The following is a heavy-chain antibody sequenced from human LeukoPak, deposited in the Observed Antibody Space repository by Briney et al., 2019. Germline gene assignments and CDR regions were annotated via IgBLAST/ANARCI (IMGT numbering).Heavy chain of an antibody. CDR1: NGSISNYY. V-gene: IGHV4-59*01. CDR3: ARGGRYFDWLVYFDY. CDR2: IYYSGTT. D-gene: IGHD3-9*01. J-gene: IGHJ4*02. Sequence: PSETLSLTCTVSNGSISNYYWSWIRQPPGKGLEWIGYIYYSGTTNRNPSLKSRVTMSLDTSKNQFSLKLSSVTAADTAVYYCARGGRYFDWLVYFDYWGQGTLVTVSS.